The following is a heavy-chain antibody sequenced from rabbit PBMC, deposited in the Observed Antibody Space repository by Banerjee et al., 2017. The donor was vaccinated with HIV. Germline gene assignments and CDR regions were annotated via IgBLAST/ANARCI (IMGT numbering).Heavy chain of an antibody. CDR2: IYADSSGST. Sequence: QSLEESGGDLVKPGASLTLTCTASGFSFSSSYNMCWVRQAPGKGLEWIACIYADSSGSTYYASWAKGRFTISKTSSTTVTLQMPSLTAADTATYFCARLGSTYAEFDLWGPGTLVTVS. CDR1: GFSFSSSYN. J-gene: IGHJ6*01. CDR3: ARLGSTYAEFDL. D-gene: IGHD3-3*01. V-gene: IGHV1S40*01.